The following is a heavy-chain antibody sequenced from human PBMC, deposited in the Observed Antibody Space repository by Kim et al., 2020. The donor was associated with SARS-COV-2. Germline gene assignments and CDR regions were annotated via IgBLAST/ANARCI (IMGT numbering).Heavy chain of an antibody. J-gene: IGHJ4*02. CDR2: IYYSGST. D-gene: IGHD5-12*01. CDR1: GGFISSSSYY. CDR3: ARQTIPVATISPYFDY. Sequence: SETLSLTCTVSGGFISSSSYYWGWIRQPPGKGLEWIGSIYYSGSTYYNPSIKSRVTISVDTSKNQFSLKLSSVTAADTAVYYCARQTIPVATISPYFDYWGQETLVTVSS. V-gene: IGHV4-39*01.